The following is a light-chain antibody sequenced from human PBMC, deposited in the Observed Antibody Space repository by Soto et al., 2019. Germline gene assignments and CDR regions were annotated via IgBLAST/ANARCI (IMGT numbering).Light chain of an antibody. CDR3: QQSDSTPWT. V-gene: IGKV1-39*01. Sequence: VQVTQSKSSLSASVGDRVTITCRASQSISSYLNWYQQKPGKAPKLLIYAASSLQSGVPSRFSGSGSGTDFTLTISSLQPEDFATYYCQQSDSTPWTFGQGANVDIK. CDR1: QSISSY. CDR2: AAS. J-gene: IGKJ1*01.